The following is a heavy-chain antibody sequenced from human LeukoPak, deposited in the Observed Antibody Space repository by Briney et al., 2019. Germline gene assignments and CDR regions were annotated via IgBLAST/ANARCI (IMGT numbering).Heavy chain of an antibody. V-gene: IGHV3-43*01. D-gene: IGHD3-3*01. CDR2: MSWDGSST. Sequence: GGSLRLSCAASGFTFDDYTMHWVRQAPGKGLEWVSLMSWDGSSTSYADSVKGRFTISRDNSKNSLYLQMNSLRTEDTALYYCAKDMRGGAIYDFWSGHRPMDVWGKGTTVIVSS. CDR1: GFTFDDYT. CDR3: AKDMRGGAIYDFWSGHRPMDV. J-gene: IGHJ6*03.